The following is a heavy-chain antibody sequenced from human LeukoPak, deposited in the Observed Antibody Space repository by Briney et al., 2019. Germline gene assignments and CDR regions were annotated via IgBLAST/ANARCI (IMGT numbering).Heavy chain of an antibody. CDR1: GFTFSSHG. V-gene: IGHV3-30*18. J-gene: IGHJ4*02. CDR3: AKGWFGEPLDY. D-gene: IGHD3-10*01. CDR2: ISYDGSNK. Sequence: GGSLRLSCAASGFTFSSHGMHWVRQAPGKGLEWVAVISYDGSNKYYADSVTGRFTISRDHSKSTLYLQMNSLRAEDTAVYYCAKGWFGEPLDYWGQGTLVTVSS.